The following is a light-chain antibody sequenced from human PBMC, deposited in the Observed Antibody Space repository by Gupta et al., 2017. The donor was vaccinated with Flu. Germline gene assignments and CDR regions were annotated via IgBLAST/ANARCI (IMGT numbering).Light chain of an antibody. Sequence: ATLLSSPAEGGASSCWGGKRGGGRYLVWYQQKPGQAPRLLSYDASSRATGIPVRFSGSGSGTDFTLTISSRQSEDFAVYYCQQHDSWPRAFGGGTKVEIK. J-gene: IGKJ4*01. CDR1: KRGGGRY. V-gene: IGKV3D-20*01. CDR2: DAS. CDR3: QQHDSWPRA.